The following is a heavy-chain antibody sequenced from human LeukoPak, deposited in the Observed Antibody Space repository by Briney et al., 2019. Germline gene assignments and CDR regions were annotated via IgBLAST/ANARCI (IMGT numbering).Heavy chain of an antibody. CDR3: ARGLGDAFDI. D-gene: IGHD3-10*01. CDR1: GGSISSYY. J-gene: IGHJ3*02. Sequence: PSETLSLTCIVSGGSISSYYWSWIRQPPGKGLEWIGYIYYSGSTNYNPSLKSRVTISVDTSKNQFSLKLSSVTAADTAVYYCARGLGDAFDIWGQGTMVTVSS. V-gene: IGHV4-59*01. CDR2: IYYSGST.